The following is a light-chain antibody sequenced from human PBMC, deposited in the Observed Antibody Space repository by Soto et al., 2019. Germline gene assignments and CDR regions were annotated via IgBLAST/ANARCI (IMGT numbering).Light chain of an antibody. CDR1: SSDVGNYNL. V-gene: IGLV2-23*02. CDR2: DDS. CDR3: CSYAGSSTFVV. Sequence: QSALTQPASVSGSPGQSITISCTGTSSDVGNYNLVSWYQQHPGKAPKLMIYDDSERPSGVSNRFSGSKSGNTASLTISGLQAEDEADYYCCSYAGSSTFVVFGGGTQLTVL. J-gene: IGLJ2*01.